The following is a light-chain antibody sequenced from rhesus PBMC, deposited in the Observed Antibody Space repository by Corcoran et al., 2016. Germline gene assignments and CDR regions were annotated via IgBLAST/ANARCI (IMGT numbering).Light chain of an antibody. Sequence: EIVMTQSPATLSLSPGERATLSCRASQSVSSRLAWYQQKPGQAPRLLIYGASSRGNGIPDRFSGSWSGTDFTLTISSLEPEDVAVYFCQQESNWSLTFGGGTKVELK. CDR1: QSVSSR. V-gene: IGKV3-17*02. CDR2: GAS. J-gene: IGKJ4*01. CDR3: QQESNWSLT.